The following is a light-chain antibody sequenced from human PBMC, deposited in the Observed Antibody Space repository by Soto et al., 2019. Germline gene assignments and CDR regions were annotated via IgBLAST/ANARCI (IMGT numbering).Light chain of an antibody. CDR1: SSNIENNY. CDR3: QSYDSSLSGWV. J-gene: IGLJ3*02. CDR2: DSD. V-gene: IGLV1-51*01. Sequence: QSVLTQPPSVSAAPGQKVTISCSGSSSNIENNYVSWYQQLPGTAPKLLIYDSDRRPSEIPDRFSGSKSGTSATLGITGLQAEDEADYYCQSYDSSLSGWVFGGGTKLTVL.